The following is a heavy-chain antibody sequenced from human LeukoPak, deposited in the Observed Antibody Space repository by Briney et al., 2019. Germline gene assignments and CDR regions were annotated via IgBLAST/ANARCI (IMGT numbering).Heavy chain of an antibody. D-gene: IGHD2-2*01. J-gene: IGHJ5*02. CDR1: GFTFSSYG. Sequence: PGGSLRLSCAASGFTFSSYGMHWVRQAPGRGLEWVAFIRYDGSNKYYADSVKGRFTISRDNSKNTLYLQMNSLRAEDTAVYYCEKDLWPYCSSTSCYGLDPWGQGTLVTVSS. CDR3: EKDLWPYCSSTSCYGLDP. V-gene: IGHV3-30*02. CDR2: IRYDGSNK.